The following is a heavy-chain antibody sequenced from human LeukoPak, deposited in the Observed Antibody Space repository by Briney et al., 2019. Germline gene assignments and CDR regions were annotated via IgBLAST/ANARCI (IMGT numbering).Heavy chain of an antibody. V-gene: IGHV4-59*01. CDR1: GGSISSYY. CDR3: ARGRGDCSSTSCYGEFDP. Sequence: PSETLSLTCTVSGGSISSYYWSWIRQPPGKGLEWIGDIYYSGSTNYNPSLKSRVTISVDTSKNQFSLNLSSVIAADTAVYYCARGRGDCSSTSCYGEFDPWGQGTLVTVSS. CDR2: IYYSGST. J-gene: IGHJ5*02. D-gene: IGHD2-2*01.